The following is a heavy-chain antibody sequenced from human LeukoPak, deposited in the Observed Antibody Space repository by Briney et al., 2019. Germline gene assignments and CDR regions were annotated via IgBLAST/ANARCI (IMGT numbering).Heavy chain of an antibody. CDR2: ISYDGSNK. CDR1: GFTFSSYW. Sequence: GGSLRLSCVVSGFTFSSYWMSWVRQAPGKGLEWVAVISYDGSNKYYADSVKGRFTISRDNSKNTLYLQMNSLRAEDTAVYYCAKGGDIVVVTATVDGAFDIWGQGTMVTVSS. V-gene: IGHV3-30*18. J-gene: IGHJ3*02. CDR3: AKGGDIVVVTATVDGAFDI. D-gene: IGHD2-21*02.